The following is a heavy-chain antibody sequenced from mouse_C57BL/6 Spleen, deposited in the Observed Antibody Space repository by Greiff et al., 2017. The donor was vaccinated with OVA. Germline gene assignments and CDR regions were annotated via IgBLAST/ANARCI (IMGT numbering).Heavy chain of an antibody. CDR2: INPNNGGT. D-gene: IGHD1-1*01. V-gene: IGHV1-18*01. Sequence: EVKLQESGPELVKPGASVKIPCKASGYTFTDYNMDWVKQSHGKSLEWIGDINPNNGGTIYNQKFKGKATLTVDKSSSTAYMELRSLTSEDTAVYYCARSLHYYGSSYDAMDYWGQGTSVTVSS. CDR1: GYTFTDYN. CDR3: ARSLHYYGSSYDAMDY. J-gene: IGHJ4*01.